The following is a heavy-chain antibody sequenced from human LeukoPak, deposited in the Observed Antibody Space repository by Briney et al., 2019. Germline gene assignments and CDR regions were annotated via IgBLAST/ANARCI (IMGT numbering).Heavy chain of an antibody. CDR3: AKGGGGIAADY. CDR1: GGSISRDY. J-gene: IGHJ4*02. Sequence: SVTLSLTCSVSGGSISRDYWIWIRQPPGKGLEWVGYISFRGSTNYNPSFKSRVTVSLDTSSNQFSLRLRSVTAADTAMYYCAKGGGGIAADYWGQGTLVTVSS. CDR2: ISFRGST. V-gene: IGHV4-59*01. D-gene: IGHD6-13*01.